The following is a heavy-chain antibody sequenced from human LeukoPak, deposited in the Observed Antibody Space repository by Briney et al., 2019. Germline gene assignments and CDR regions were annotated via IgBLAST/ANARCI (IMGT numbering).Heavy chain of an antibody. Sequence: ASVKVSCKASGYTFTSYYMHWVRQAPGQGLEWMGIINPSGGSTSYAQKFQGRVTMTRDTSTSTVYMELSSLRSGDTAVYYCARGKGVMITFGGVMGYWGQGTLVTVSS. CDR2: INPSGGST. CDR3: ARGKGVMITFGGVMGY. V-gene: IGHV1-46*01. D-gene: IGHD3-16*01. J-gene: IGHJ4*02. CDR1: GYTFTSYY.